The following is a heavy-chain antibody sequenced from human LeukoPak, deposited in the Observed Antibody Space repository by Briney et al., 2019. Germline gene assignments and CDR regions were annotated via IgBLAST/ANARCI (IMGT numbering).Heavy chain of an antibody. CDR3: ARLPGYSSGWYSVFAFDY. J-gene: IGHJ4*02. Sequence: QPGGSLRLSCAASGFTFSSYAMHWVRQAPGKGLEWVAVISYDGSNKYYADSVKGRFTISRDNSKNTLYLQMNSLRAEDTAVYYCARLPGYSSGWYSVFAFDYWGQGTLVTVSS. D-gene: IGHD6-19*01. V-gene: IGHV3-30-3*01. CDR1: GFTFSSYA. CDR2: ISYDGSNK.